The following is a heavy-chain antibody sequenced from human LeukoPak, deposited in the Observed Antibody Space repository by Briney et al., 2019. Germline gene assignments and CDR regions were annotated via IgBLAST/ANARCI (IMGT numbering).Heavy chain of an antibody. D-gene: IGHD3-10*01. J-gene: IGHJ3*02. CDR2: INSDGSST. V-gene: IGHV3-74*01. Sequence: GGSLRLSCAASGFTFSSYEMNWVRQAPGKGLVWVSRINSDGSSTSYADSVKGRFTISRDNAKNTLYLQMNSLRAEDTAVYYCARGGYYYGSGSLLFDIWGQGTMVTVSS. CDR1: GFTFSSYE. CDR3: ARGGYYYGSGSLLFDI.